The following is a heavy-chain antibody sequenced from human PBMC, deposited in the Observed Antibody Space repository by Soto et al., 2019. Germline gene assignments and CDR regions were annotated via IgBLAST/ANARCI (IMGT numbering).Heavy chain of an antibody. CDR3: ARTAYGDI. J-gene: IGHJ3*02. CDR1: GFTFSNYW. V-gene: IGHV3-7*03. D-gene: IGHD2-21*01. Sequence: SLRLSCAASGFTFSNYWMSWVRQAPGKGLEWVASTKQDGSEKYYVDSVKGRFTISRDNAKNSLYLQMNSLRAEDTAVYYCARTAYGDIWGQGTMVTVSS. CDR2: TKQDGSEK.